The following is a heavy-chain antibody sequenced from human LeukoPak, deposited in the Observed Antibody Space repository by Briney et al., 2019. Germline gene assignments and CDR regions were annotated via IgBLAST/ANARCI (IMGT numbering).Heavy chain of an antibody. CDR3: ARESQYISSSDL. D-gene: IGHD6-13*01. V-gene: IGHV3-74*01. J-gene: IGHJ4*02. CDR2: INGDESST. Sequence: SGXXXSSYXXXXXRXPPXXXXVWVSRINGDESSTSYADSVKGRFTISRDNAKNTVYLQLNSLRAEDTAVYYCARESQYISSSDLWGQGTLVTVSS. CDR1: GXXXSSYX.